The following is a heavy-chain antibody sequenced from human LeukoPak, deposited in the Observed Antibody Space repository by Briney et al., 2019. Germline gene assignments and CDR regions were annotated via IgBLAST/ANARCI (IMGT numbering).Heavy chain of an antibody. CDR3: ARLKSSTSADYYYYMDV. CDR2: IYPGDSDT. J-gene: IGHJ6*03. CDR1: GYPFTTSW. Sequence: GESLEISCKASGYPFTTSWIGWVRQMPGKGLEGMGIIYPGDSDTRYSPSFQGQVTISADKSISTAYLQWSSLKASDTAMYYCARLKSSTSADYYYYMDVWGKGTTVTVSS. D-gene: IGHD2-2*01. V-gene: IGHV5-51*01.